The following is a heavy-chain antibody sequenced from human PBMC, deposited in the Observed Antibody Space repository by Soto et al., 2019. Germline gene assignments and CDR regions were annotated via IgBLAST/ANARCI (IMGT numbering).Heavy chain of an antibody. CDR3: AKNSAATIRVGFDY. D-gene: IGHD5-12*01. CDR1: GFTFATYT. J-gene: IGHJ4*02. V-gene: IGHV3-23*01. CDR2: ITCSDGRT. Sequence: EVQLLESGGGLVQPGGSLRLSCAASGFTFATYTMSWVRQTPGNGLEWVSAITCSDGRTYYADSVKGRFTISRDNSKNTLYLQMNSLGAEDTAVYYCAKNSAATIRVGFDYWGQGTLVTVSS.